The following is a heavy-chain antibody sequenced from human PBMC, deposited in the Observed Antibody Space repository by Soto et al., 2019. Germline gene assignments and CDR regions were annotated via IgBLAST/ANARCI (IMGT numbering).Heavy chain of an antibody. D-gene: IGHD3-22*01. CDR2: IYYSGST. CDR3: ARQKGYYDSSGYDH. CDR1: GGSVSSGSYY. J-gene: IGHJ4*02. V-gene: IGHV4-61*01. Sequence: SETLSLTCTVSGGSVSSGSYYWSWIRQPPGKGLEWIGYIYYSGSTNYNPSLKSRVTISVDTSKNQFSLKLSSVTAADTAVYYCARQKGYYDSSGYDHWGQGTLVTVSS.